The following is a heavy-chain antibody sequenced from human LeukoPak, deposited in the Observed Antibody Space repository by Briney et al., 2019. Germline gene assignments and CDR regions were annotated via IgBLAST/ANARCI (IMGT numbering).Heavy chain of an antibody. CDR1: GFTVSSND. CDR3: VSAIRNAVDM. J-gene: IGHJ3*02. V-gene: IGHV3-66*01. Sequence: PGGSLRLSCVVSGFTVSSNDMSWVRQAPGKGLEWVSVIFSGDRTDYADSVKGRFTISRDNSKSTVYLQMNNLRAEDTAVYYCVSAIRNAVDMWGQGTMVAVSS. CDR2: IFSGDRT.